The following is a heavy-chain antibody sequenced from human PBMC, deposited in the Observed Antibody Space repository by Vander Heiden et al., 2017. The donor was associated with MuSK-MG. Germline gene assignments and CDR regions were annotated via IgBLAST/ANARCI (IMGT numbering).Heavy chain of an antibody. CDR1: GGPSRSSRYY. J-gene: IGHJ4*02. CDR3: ARPVGSYYGSGYYFDY. V-gene: IGHV4-39*01. D-gene: IGHD3-10*01. Sequence: QLQLQESGPGLVKPSETLSLTCTVSGGPSRSSRYYWGSIRQPPGKGLEWIWSIYYSWSTYYNPSLKSRVTISVDTSKNQFSLKLSSVTAADTAVYYCARPVGSYYGSGYYFDYWGQGTLVTVSS. CDR2: IYYSWST.